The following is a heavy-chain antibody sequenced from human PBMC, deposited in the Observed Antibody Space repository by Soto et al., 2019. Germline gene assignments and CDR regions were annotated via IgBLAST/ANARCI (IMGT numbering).Heavy chain of an antibody. CDR3: ATTAKDAFDI. J-gene: IGHJ3*02. V-gene: IGHV3-11*01. CDR1: AFTFNDYTFSDYY. Sequence: QVQLVESGGPLVKPGGSLRLSCAASAFTFNDYTFSDYYMSWIRQAPGKGLEWVSYISTSGNTIYYADSVRGRFTISRDNAKNSLYLQMNSLRVEDTAVYYCATTAKDAFDIWGQGTMVTVSS. D-gene: IGHD4-17*01. CDR2: ISTSGNTI.